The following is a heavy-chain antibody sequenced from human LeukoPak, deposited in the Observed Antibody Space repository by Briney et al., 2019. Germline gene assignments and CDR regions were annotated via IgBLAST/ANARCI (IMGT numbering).Heavy chain of an antibody. D-gene: IGHD1-26*01. Sequence: SETLSLTCTVSGGSISSYYWSWIRHPPGKGLEWIGYIYYSGSTNYNPSLKSRVTISVDTSKNQFSLKLSSVTAADTAVYYCARLLSANWFDPWGQGTLVTVSS. CDR3: ARLLSANWFDP. V-gene: IGHV4-59*01. CDR1: GGSISSYY. J-gene: IGHJ5*02. CDR2: IYYSGST.